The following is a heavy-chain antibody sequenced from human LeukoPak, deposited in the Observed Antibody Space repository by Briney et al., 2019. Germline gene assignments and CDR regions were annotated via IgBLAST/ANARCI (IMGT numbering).Heavy chain of an antibody. D-gene: IGHD3-3*01. CDR3: ARDGAGYYDFWSGYQSFDY. Sequence: ASVKVSCKASGYTFTGYYMHWVRQAPGQGLEWMGWINPNSGGTNYAQKLQGRVTMTTDTSTSTAYMELRGLRSDDTAVYYCARDGAGYYDFWSGYQSFDYWGQGTLVTVSS. CDR2: INPNSGGT. J-gene: IGHJ4*02. V-gene: IGHV1-2*02. CDR1: GYTFTGYY.